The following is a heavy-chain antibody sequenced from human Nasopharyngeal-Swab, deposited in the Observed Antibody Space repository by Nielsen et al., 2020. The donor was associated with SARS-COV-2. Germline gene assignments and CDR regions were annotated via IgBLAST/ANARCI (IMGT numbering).Heavy chain of an antibody. CDR2: ISYDGSNK. Sequence: WIRQPPGKGLEWVAVISYDGSNKYYADSVKGRFTISRDNAKNSLYLQMNSLRAEDTAVYYCARVGEMATNPHVRVYYFDYWGQGTLVTVSS. D-gene: IGHD5-24*01. CDR3: ARVGEMATNPHVRVYYFDY. V-gene: IGHV3-33*05. J-gene: IGHJ4*02.